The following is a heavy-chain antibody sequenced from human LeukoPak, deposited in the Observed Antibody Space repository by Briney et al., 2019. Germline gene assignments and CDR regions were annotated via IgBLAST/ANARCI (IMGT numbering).Heavy chain of an antibody. D-gene: IGHD1-26*01. CDR1: GCTFSSYV. Sequence: GGSLRLSCAASGCTFSSYVMSWVRQAPGKGLEWVAAISGSGGSTYYADSVKGRFTISRDNSKNTLYLQMNSLRAEDTAVYYCAKDRWELQYYFDYWGQGTLVTVSS. CDR3: AKDRWELQYYFDY. V-gene: IGHV3-23*01. CDR2: ISGSGGST. J-gene: IGHJ4*02.